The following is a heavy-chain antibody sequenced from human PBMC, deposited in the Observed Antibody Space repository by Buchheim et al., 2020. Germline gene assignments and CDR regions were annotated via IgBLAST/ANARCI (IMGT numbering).Heavy chain of an antibody. CDR2: IFPRDSDT. J-gene: IGHJ5*02. CDR1: EYSFPSYW. D-gene: IGHD2/OR15-2a*01. V-gene: IGHV5-51*01. Sequence: EVQLVQSGAEVKKPGESLKISCKGSEYSFPSYWIGWVRQMPGKGLEWMGIIFPRDSDTRYSPSFQGRVTISVDTSINTAYLQWSSLEASDTAIYYCARRTLILPSMGWSDPWGQGTL. CDR3: ARRTLILPSMGWSDP.